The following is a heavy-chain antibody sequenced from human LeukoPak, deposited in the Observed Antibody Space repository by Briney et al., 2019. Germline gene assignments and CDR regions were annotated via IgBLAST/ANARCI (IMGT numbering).Heavy chain of an antibody. J-gene: IGHJ4*02. D-gene: IGHD6-13*01. CDR3: ARFIAAPYYFDY. Sequence: KAGGSLRLSCAASGFTFSSYSVDWVRQAPGKGLEWVSFISSSRSYIYYADSVKGRFTISRDNAKNSLYLQMNSLRAEDTAVYYCARFIAAPYYFDYWGRGTLVTVSS. CDR1: GFTFSSYS. CDR2: ISSSRSYI. V-gene: IGHV3-21*01.